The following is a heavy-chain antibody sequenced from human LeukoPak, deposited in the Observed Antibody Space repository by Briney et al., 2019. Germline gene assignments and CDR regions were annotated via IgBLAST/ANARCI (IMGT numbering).Heavy chain of an antibody. V-gene: IGHV3-11*01. Sequence: GGSLRLSCAASGFTFSDYYMSWIRQAPGKGLESVSYISSSSSTIYYADSVKGRFIISRDNAKNSLYLQMTGLRPDDTAMYYCARDGGYYFDYWGQGTLVTVSS. D-gene: IGHD3-10*01. CDR2: ISSSSSTI. CDR3: ARDGGYYFDY. CDR1: GFTFSDYY. J-gene: IGHJ4*02.